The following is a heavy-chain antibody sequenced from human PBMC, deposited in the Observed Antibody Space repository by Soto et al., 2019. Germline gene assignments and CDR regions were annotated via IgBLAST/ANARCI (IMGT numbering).Heavy chain of an antibody. J-gene: IGHJ4*02. V-gene: IGHV4-34*01. CDR2: INHSGST. CDR3: ARADGREFDC. CDR1: GGSFSGYY. Sequence: QVQLQQWGAGLLKPSETLSLTCAVYGGSFSGYYWSWIRQPPGKGLEWIGEINHSGSTNYNPSLXSXAXIXXDTSKNQFSLTLSSVHAADTAVYYCARADGREFDCWGQGTLVTVSS. D-gene: IGHD2-15*01.